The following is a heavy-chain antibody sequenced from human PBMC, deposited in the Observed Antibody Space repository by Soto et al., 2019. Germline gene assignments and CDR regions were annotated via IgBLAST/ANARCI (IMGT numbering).Heavy chain of an antibody. CDR1: GGSISSYY. D-gene: IGHD4-17*01. V-gene: IGHV4-59*08. J-gene: IGHJ4*02. CDR3: ARRYGDYFDY. CDR2: IYYSGST. Sequence: SETLSLTCTVSGGSISSYYWSWIRQPPGKGLEWMGYIYYSGSTNYNPSLKSRVTISVDTSKNQFSLKLSSVTAADTAVYYCARRYGDYFDYWGQGTLVTISS.